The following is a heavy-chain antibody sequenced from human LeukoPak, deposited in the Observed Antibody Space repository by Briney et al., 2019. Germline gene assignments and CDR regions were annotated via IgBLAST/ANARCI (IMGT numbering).Heavy chain of an antibody. D-gene: IGHD3-16*02. CDR2: IIPIFDTA. CDR1: GGTFSSHV. CDR3: AIFLRLGELSLWNYFDY. Sequence: SVKVSCKASGGTFSSHVVSWVRQAPGQGLEWMGGIIPIFDTANYAQKFQGGVTITTDESTSTAHMELSSLRSEDTAVYYCAIFLRLGELSLWNYFDYWGQGTLVTVSS. J-gene: IGHJ4*02. V-gene: IGHV1-69*05.